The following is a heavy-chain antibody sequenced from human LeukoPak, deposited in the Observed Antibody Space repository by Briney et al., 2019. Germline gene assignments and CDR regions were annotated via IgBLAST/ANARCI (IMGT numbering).Heavy chain of an antibody. D-gene: IGHD3-16*01. Sequence: GGSLRLSCAASGFTFSNYWMSWVRQAPGKGLEWVANINQDGSEKYYVDSVKGRFTISRDNAKNSLYLQMNSLRAEDTAVYYCARDSPLGYCDIWGQGTMVTVSS. CDR1: GFTFSNYW. CDR2: INQDGSEK. J-gene: IGHJ3*02. CDR3: ARDSPLGYCDI. V-gene: IGHV3-7*01.